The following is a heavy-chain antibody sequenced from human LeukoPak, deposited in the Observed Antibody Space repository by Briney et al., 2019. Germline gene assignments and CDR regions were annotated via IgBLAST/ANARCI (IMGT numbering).Heavy chain of an antibody. J-gene: IGHJ4*02. D-gene: IGHD3-16*01. V-gene: IGHV3-53*01. CDR2: IYIGGTT. CDR1: GFTLSGTH. Sequence: PGGSLRLSCAASGFTLSGTHMSCVRQAPGAGLEWVTAIYIGGTTYYSDSMQGRFTISRDKSKNTLYLQMDSLRVEDTGVYYCARDQATSGGGLDSWGEGTLVTVSS. CDR3: ARDQATSGGGLDS.